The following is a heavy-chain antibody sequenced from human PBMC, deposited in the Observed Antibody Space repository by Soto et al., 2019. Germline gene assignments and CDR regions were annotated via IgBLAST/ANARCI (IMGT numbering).Heavy chain of an antibody. Sequence: QVQLVQSGAEVKKPGASVKVSCKASGYTFTSYDINWVRQATGQGLEWMGWMNPNSGNTGYAQKFQGRVTMTRNTSISTAYMELSSLRSEDTAVYYCARGAPYYYESSGYPRDYWGQGTLVTVSS. D-gene: IGHD3-22*01. V-gene: IGHV1-8*01. CDR3: ARGAPYYYESSGYPRDY. CDR2: MNPNSGNT. J-gene: IGHJ4*02. CDR1: GYTFTSYD.